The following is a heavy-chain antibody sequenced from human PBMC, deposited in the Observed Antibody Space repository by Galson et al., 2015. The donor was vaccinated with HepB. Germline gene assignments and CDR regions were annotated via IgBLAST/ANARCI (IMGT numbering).Heavy chain of an antibody. J-gene: IGHJ2*01. CDR2: INPNSGGT. CDR3: AREATYYYGSGSYYFGGYWYFDL. V-gene: IGHV1-2*04. D-gene: IGHD3-10*01. Sequence: SVKVSCKASGYTFTGYYMHWVRQAPGQGLEWMGWINPNSGGTNYAQKFQGWVTMTRDTSISTAYMELSRLRSDDTAVYYCAREATYYYGSGSYYFGGYWYFDLWGRGTLVTVSS. CDR1: GYTFTGYY.